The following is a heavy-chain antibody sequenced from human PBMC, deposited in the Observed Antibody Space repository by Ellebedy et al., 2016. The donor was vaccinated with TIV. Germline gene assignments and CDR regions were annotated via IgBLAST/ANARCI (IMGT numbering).Heavy chain of an antibody. J-gene: IGHJ4*02. V-gene: IGHV1-2*02. D-gene: IGHD2-2*02. CDR1: GYSFIGYY. CDR3: ARDPGYCKSTSCYNLDFFDF. CDR2: INPNTGGT. Sequence: ASVKVSCKASGYSFIGYYLHWVRQAPGQGFEWMGWINPNTGGTDYAQKFQDRVKITRDTSLTTAYMELSSLRPDDGSVYFCARDPGYCKSTSCYNLDFFDFWGQGTLVTVSS.